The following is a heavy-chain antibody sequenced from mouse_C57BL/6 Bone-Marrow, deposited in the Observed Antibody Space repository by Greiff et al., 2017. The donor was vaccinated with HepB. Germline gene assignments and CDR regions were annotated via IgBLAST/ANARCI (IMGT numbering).Heavy chain of an antibody. CDR3: ARSDRYDYDGAMDY. D-gene: IGHD2-4*01. CDR2: FTMYSDAT. V-gene: IGHV1-49*01. CDR1: YFAFMASA. Sequence: LKESGAELVRPGSSVKLSCKDSYFAFMASAMHWVKQRPGHGLEWIGSFTMYSDATEYSENFKGKATLTANTSSSTAYMELSSLTSEDSAVYYCARSDRYDYDGAMDYWGQGTSVTVSS. J-gene: IGHJ4*01.